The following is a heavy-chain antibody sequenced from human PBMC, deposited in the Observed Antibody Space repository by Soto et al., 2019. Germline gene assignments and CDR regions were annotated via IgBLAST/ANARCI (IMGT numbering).Heavy chain of an antibody. V-gene: IGHV3-74*01. CDR3: AKDGNYYDSSGYYSYYFDY. D-gene: IGHD3-22*01. Sequence: GGSLRLSCVASGFTLSSYWMHWVRQAPGKGLVWVALINNDGSNKNYADSVKGRFTISRDNSKNTLYLQMNSLRAEDTAVYYCAKDGNYYDSSGYYSYYFDYWGQGTLVTVSS. J-gene: IGHJ4*02. CDR2: INNDGSNK. CDR1: GFTLSSYW.